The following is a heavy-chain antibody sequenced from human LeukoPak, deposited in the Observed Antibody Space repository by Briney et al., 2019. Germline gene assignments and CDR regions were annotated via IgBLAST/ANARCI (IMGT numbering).Heavy chain of an antibody. V-gene: IGHV3-43*01. CDR1: GFTFDDYT. J-gene: IGHJ4*02. Sequence: PGGSLRLSCAASGFTFDDYTMHWVRQAPGKGLEWVSLISWDGGSTYYADSVKGRFTISRDNSKNSLYLQMNSLRTEDTALYYCAKDISTRVSGSSLDYWGQGTLFTVSS. D-gene: IGHD1-26*01. CDR2: ISWDGGST. CDR3: AKDISTRVSGSSLDY.